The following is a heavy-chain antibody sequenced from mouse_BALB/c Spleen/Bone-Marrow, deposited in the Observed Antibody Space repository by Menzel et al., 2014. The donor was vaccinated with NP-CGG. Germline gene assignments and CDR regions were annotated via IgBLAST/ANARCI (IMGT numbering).Heavy chain of an antibody. CDR3: ARGYFAY. Sequence: LVESGAELVKPGASVKLSCKASGYTFTSYWMHWVEQRPGQGLEWIGEINPSNGRTNYNEKFKSKATLTVDKSSSTAYMQLSSLTSEDSAVYYCARGYFAYWGQGTLVTVSA. CDR2: INPSNGRT. J-gene: IGHJ3*01. V-gene: IGHV1S81*02. D-gene: IGHD2-14*01. CDR1: GYTFTSYW.